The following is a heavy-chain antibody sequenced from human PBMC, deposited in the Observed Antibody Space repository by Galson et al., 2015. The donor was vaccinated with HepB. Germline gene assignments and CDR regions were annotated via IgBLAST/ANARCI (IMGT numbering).Heavy chain of an antibody. Sequence: SVKVSCKASGYTFTSYYMHWVRQAPGQGLEWMGIINPSGGSTGYAQKFQGRVTMTRDTSTSTVYMELSSLRSEDTAVYYCARDRGGYYSNYYYGMDVWGQGTTVTVSS. CDR1: GYTFTSYY. D-gene: IGHD4-11*01. V-gene: IGHV1-46*01. CDR2: INPSGGST. CDR3: ARDRGGYYSNYYYGMDV. J-gene: IGHJ6*02.